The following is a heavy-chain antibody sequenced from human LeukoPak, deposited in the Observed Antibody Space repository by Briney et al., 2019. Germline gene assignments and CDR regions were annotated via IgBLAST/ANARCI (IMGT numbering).Heavy chain of an antibody. Sequence: ASVKVSCKASGYTLTDYYIQWVRQAPGQWLELMGLINPNSGGTKYAQRFEGRVTMTRDTSINTAYLELSGLRSDDTAVYFCARDELVVWGKGTTVTVSS. CDR3: ARDELVV. V-gene: IGHV1-2*02. J-gene: IGHJ6*04. D-gene: IGHD3-10*01. CDR1: GYTLTDYY. CDR2: INPNSGGT.